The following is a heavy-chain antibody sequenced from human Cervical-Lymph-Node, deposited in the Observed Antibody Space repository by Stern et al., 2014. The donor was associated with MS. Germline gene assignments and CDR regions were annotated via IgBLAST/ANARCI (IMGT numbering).Heavy chain of an antibody. D-gene: IGHD3-22*01. V-gene: IGHV4-30-4*01. CDR3: ARGGEYYDSSGYSLLDY. CDR1: GGSISSGDYY. Sequence: QLQLQESGPGLVKPSQTLSLTCTVSGGSISSGDYYWSWIRHPPGKGLEWIGYIYYSGSTYYNPYLKRTDPISAVTSQKPLSLKLSSVTAADTAVYYCARGGEYYDSSGYSLLDYWGQGTLVTVSS. CDR2: IYYSGST. J-gene: IGHJ4*02.